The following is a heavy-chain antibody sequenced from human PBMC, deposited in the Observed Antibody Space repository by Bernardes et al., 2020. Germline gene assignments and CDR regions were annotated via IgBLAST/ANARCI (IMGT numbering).Heavy chain of an antibody. CDR2: INHSGST. Sequence: SETLSLTCAVYGGSFSGYYWSWIRQPPGKGLEWIGEINHSGSTNYNPSLTSRVTISVDTSKNQFSLKLSPVTAAGTAVYYCARGGTTVTTGLWFDYWGQGTLVTVSS. D-gene: IGHD4-17*01. CDR1: GGSFSGYY. V-gene: IGHV4-34*01. J-gene: IGHJ4*02. CDR3: ARGGTTVTTGLWFDY.